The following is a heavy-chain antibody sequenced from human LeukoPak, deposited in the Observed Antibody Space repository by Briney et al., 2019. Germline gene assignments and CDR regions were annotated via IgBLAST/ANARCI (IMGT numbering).Heavy chain of an antibody. D-gene: IGHD3-10*01. Sequence: ASVKVSCKVSGYTLTELSMHWVRQAPGKGLEWMGGFDPEDGETIYAQKFQGRVTMTEDTSTDTAYMELSSLRSEDTAVYYCASKSYPHYYGSGSYYLPLDYWGQGTLVTVSS. CDR3: ASKSYPHYYGSGSYYLPLDY. J-gene: IGHJ4*02. CDR2: FDPEDGET. CDR1: GYTLTELS. V-gene: IGHV1-24*01.